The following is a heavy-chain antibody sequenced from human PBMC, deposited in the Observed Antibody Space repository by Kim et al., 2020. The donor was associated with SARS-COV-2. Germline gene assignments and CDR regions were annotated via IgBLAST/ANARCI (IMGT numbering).Heavy chain of an antibody. D-gene: IGHD2-15*01. J-gene: IGHJ3*02. CDR3: ARSLLGYCSGGSCYRDAFDI. V-gene: IGHV3-74*01. Sequence: RVTISRDKAKNTLYLQMNSLRAEDTAVYYCARSLLGYCSGGSCYRDAFDIWGQGTMVTVSS.